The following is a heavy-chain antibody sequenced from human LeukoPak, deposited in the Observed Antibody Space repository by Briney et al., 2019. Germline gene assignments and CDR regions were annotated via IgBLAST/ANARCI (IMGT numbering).Heavy chain of an antibody. J-gene: IGHJ4*02. V-gene: IGHV3-23*01. CDR1: GFTFSSYW. CDR2: ISGSGGST. D-gene: IGHD5-12*01. CDR3: AKARGYDLEYYFDY. Sequence: GGSLRLSCAASGFTFSSYWMHWVRQAPGKGLVWVSAISGSGGSTYYADSVKGRFTISRDNSKNTLYLQMNSLRAEDTAVYYCAKARGYDLEYYFDYWGQGTLVTVSS.